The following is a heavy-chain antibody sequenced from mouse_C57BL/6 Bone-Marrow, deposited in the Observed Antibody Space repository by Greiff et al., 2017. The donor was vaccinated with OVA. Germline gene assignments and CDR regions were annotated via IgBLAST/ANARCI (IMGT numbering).Heavy chain of an antibody. CDR1: GFSFNTYA. CDR2: IRSKSNNYAT. D-gene: IGHD2-4*01. CDR3: VSPSDYTWFAY. J-gene: IGHJ3*01. Sequence: EVQVVESGGGLVQPKGSLKLSCAASGFSFNTYAMNWVRQAPGKGLEWVARIRSKSNNYATYYADSVKDRFTISRDDSESMLYLQMNNLKTEDTAMYYCVSPSDYTWFAYWGQGTLVTVSA. V-gene: IGHV10-1*01.